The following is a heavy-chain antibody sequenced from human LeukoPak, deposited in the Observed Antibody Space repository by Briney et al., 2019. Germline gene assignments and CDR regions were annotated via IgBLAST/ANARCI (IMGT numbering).Heavy chain of an antibody. D-gene: IGHD3-22*01. V-gene: IGHV1-8*01. CDR2: MNPNSGNT. CDR1: GYTFTSYD. CDR3: ARGQYYDSSGYRTSGVRAFDI. J-gene: IGHJ3*02. Sequence: ASVKVSCKASGYTFTSYDINWVRQATGQGLEWMGWMNPNSGNTGYAQKFQGRVTMTRNTSISTAYMELRSLRSDDTAVYYCARGQYYDSSGYRTSGVRAFDIWGQGTMVTVSS.